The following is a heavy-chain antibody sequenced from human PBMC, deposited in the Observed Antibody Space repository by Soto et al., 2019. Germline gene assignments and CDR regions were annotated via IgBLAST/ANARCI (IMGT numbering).Heavy chain of an antibody. CDR1: GGSISSYY. Sequence: QEQLQESGPGLVKPSETLSLTCTVSGGSISSYYWSWIRQPPGKGLEWIGYIYDSGRTNYNPPHNRRIATTADTTTNHFAYKERWGPAADTAVYYCAGRYGGAVDYWGQGTLVTVSS. CDR2: IYDSGRT. CDR3: AGRYGGAVDY. V-gene: IGHV4-59*08. D-gene: IGHD4-17*01. J-gene: IGHJ4*02.